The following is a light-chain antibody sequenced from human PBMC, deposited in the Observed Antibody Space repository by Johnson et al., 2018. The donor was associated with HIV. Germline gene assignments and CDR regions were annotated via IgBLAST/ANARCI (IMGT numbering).Light chain of an antibody. CDR3: AAWDDSLNAFYV. CDR1: SSNIGRNT. Sequence: QPVLTQPPSASGTPGQRVTISCSGSSSNIGRNTVNWYQQLPGMAPKLLIYSSDQRPSGVPDRFSGSKSGTSASLAISGLQSEDEADYYCAAWDDSLNAFYVFGPGTRVTVL. V-gene: IGLV1-44*01. J-gene: IGLJ1*01. CDR2: SSD.